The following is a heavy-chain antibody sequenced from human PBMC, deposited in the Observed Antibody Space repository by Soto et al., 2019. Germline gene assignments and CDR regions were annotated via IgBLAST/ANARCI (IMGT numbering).Heavy chain of an antibody. CDR1: GGSISSYY. Sequence: PSETLSLTCTVSGGSISSYYWSWIRQPAGKGLEWIGRIYTSGSTNYNPSLRSRVTMSVDTSKNQVSLKLSSVTAADTAGYYCGRGLKHFREDWIDPWGQGTLVTVSS. D-gene: IGHD3-3*02. J-gene: IGHJ5*02. V-gene: IGHV4-4*07. CDR2: IYTSGST. CDR3: GRGLKHFREDWIDP.